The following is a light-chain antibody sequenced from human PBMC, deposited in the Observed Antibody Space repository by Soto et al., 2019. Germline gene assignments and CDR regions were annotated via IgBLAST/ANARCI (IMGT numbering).Light chain of an antibody. CDR1: QSISDT. Sequence: EIVMTQSPATLSVSPGGRATLSCRASQSISDTLAWYQQKPGQAPRLLIYGASTRAPGFPARFSGSGSGTDFTLTISSLQSEDFAVYYCQLYSITPLSFGGGTKVEIK. J-gene: IGKJ4*01. V-gene: IGKV3-15*01. CDR2: GAS. CDR3: QLYSITPLS.